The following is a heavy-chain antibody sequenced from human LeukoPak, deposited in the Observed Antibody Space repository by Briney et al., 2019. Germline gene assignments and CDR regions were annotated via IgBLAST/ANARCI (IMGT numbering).Heavy chain of an antibody. CDR1: GFTFSDYI. J-gene: IGHJ4*02. CDR3: TKRGGVSYYYDSSGYSAPFDY. CDR2: ISGDVDHT. D-gene: IGHD3-22*01. Sequence: GGSLRLSCVASGFTFSDYIMCWVRQAPGKGLEWVSGISGDVDHTYYADSVKGRFTISRDNSKNTLSLQMSGLRAEDTAIYYCTKRGGVSYYYDSSGYSAPFDYWGQGTLVTVSS. V-gene: IGHV3-23*01.